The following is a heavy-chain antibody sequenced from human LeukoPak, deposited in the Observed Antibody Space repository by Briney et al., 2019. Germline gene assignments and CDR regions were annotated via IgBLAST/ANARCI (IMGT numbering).Heavy chain of an antibody. V-gene: IGHV3-30*14. CDR3: TRVYLERLAAGYFDH. D-gene: IGHD2-8*01. J-gene: IGHJ4*02. CDR2: ISYDGRQK. Sequence: GGSLRLSCAASGFTFSTYAMHWVRQAPGKGLEWVAVISYDGRQKYYADSVKGRFTISRDNSKNTLFLQMNSLRDEDTAVYYCTRVYLERLAAGYFDHWGQGTLVTVSP. CDR1: GFTFSTYA.